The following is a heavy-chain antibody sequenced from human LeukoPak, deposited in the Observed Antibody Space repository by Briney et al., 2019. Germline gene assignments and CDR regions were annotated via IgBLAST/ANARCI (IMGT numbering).Heavy chain of an antibody. Sequence: PSETLSLTCTVSGGSISSYYWSWIRQPAGKGLEWIGRISGSSGSTNYNPSLKSRVTMSVDTSKKQFSLKVSSVTAADTAVYYCARGPSGRDGFDIWGQGTMVTVSS. CDR2: ISGSSGST. D-gene: IGHD6-19*01. V-gene: IGHV4-4*07. CDR3: ARGPSGRDGFDI. CDR1: GGSISSYY. J-gene: IGHJ3*02.